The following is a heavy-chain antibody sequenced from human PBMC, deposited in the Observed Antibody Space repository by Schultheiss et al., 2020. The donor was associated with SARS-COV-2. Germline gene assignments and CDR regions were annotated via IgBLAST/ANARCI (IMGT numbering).Heavy chain of an antibody. CDR1: GFTFSSYW. CDR2: IKQDGSEK. V-gene: IGHV3-7*01. D-gene: IGHD2-2*02. Sequence: GGSLRLSCAASGFTFSSYWMSWVRQAPGKGLEWVANIKQDGSEKYYVDSVKGRFTISRDNAKNSLYLQMNSLRAEDTAVYYCARDGGYCSSTSCYSDLDYWGQGTLVTVSS. J-gene: IGHJ4*02. CDR3: ARDGGYCSSTSCYSDLDY.